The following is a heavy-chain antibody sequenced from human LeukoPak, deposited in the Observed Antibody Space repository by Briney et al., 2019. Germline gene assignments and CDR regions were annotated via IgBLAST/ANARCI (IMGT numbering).Heavy chain of an antibody. CDR3: ARGGGYSYGTYYYGMDV. CDR2: MNPNSGNT. D-gene: IGHD5-18*01. J-gene: IGHJ6*02. Sequence: GASVKVSCKASGYTFTGYYMHWVRQATGQGLEWMGWMNPNSGNTGYAQKFQGRVTMTRNTSISTAYMELSSLRSEDTAVYYCARGGGYSYGTYYYGMDVWGQGTTVTVSS. CDR1: GYTFTGYY. V-gene: IGHV1-8*02.